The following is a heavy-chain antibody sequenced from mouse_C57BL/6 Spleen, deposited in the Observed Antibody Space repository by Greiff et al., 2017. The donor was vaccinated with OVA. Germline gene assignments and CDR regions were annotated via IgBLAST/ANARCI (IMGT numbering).Heavy chain of an antibody. V-gene: IGHV1-50*01. CDR3: ARSGLWLRTPYAMDY. Sequence: QVQLQQPGAELVKPGASVKLSCKASGYTFTSYWMQWVKQRPGQGLEWIGEIDPSDSYTNYNQKFKGKATLTVDTSSSTAYMQLSSLTSEDSAVYYGARSGLWLRTPYAMDYWGQGTSVTVSS. J-gene: IGHJ4*01. CDR1: GYTFTSYW. CDR2: IDPSDSYT. D-gene: IGHD2-2*01.